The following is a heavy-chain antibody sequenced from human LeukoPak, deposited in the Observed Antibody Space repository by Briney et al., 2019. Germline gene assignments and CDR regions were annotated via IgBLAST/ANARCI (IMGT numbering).Heavy chain of an antibody. CDR3: AKSYGGNLYYFDY. J-gene: IGHJ4*02. CDR2: ISATGGST. CDR1: GFTFSSYG. Sequence: GGSLRLSCAASGFTFSSYGITWVRQAPGKGLEWVSTISATGGSTYYADSVKGRFTISRDNSKDTLYLQMNSLRAEDTAVYYCAKSYGGNLYYFDYWGQGTLVTVSS. D-gene: IGHD4-23*01. V-gene: IGHV3-23*01.